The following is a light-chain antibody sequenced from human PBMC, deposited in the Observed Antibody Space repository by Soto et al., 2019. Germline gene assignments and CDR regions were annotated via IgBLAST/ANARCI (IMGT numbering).Light chain of an antibody. CDR3: SSYTSSNTLEV. CDR2: EVS. V-gene: IGLV2-14*01. J-gene: IGLJ1*01. CDR1: SIDVGGSNY. Sequence: QSVLIQPASVSGSPGQSITISCTGTSIDVGGSNYVSWYQHHTHRPPKLLIYEVSYRPSGVSNRFSCSKSGNMASLTISGLQAEDEADYYCSSYTSSNTLEVFGSGTKLTVL.